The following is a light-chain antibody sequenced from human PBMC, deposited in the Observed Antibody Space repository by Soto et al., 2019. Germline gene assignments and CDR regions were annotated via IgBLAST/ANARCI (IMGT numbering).Light chain of an antibody. CDR1: NIGRKS. J-gene: IGLJ2*01. V-gene: IGLV3-21*04. CDR3: QVWDSNSDHVV. CDR2: YDH. Sequence: SYELTQAPSVSVAPGKTASITCGGNNIGRKSVHWYQQKPGQAPVLVIYYDHDRPSGIPERFSGSNSGNTATLTISRVEAGDEADYFCQVWDSNSDHVVFGGGTQLTVL.